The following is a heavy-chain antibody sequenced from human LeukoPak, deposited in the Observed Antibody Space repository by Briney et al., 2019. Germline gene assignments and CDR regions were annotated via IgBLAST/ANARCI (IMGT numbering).Heavy chain of an antibody. CDR1: GFTFSGYW. V-gene: IGHV3-7*01. Sequence: PGGSLRLSCAASGFTFSGYWMMWVRQTPGKGLEWVANIKQDGSVKQYVDSVKGRFTISRDNAKNSLYLQMDSLRAEDTAVYSCAHGPHYQILTGYYKVRSHLDYWVQGTLVTVSS. CDR3: AHGPHYQILTGYYKVRSHLDY. CDR2: IKQDGSVK. J-gene: IGHJ4*02. D-gene: IGHD3-9*01.